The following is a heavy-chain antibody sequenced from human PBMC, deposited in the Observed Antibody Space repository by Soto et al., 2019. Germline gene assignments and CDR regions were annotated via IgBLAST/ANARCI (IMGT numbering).Heavy chain of an antibody. V-gene: IGHV4-39*01. CDR2: IYYRGRT. D-gene: IGHD3-10*01. CDR3: ATIKLGSNRLDY. Sequence: PSETLSLTCTVSGDSINSSGYYWGWIRQPPGKGLDWIGSIYYRGRTYYNPSLKSRVTISVDTSKNQFSLKLSSVTAADTAVYYCATIKLGSNRLDYWGQGTLVTVSS. CDR1: GDSINSSGYY. J-gene: IGHJ4*02.